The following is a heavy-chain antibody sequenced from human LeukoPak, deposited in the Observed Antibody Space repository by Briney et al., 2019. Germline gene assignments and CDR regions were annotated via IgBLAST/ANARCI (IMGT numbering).Heavy chain of an antibody. Sequence: ASVKVSCKASGYLFTGYYIHWVRQAPGQGLEWMGWINPNSGGTNYAQKFQGRVTMTRDTSISTAYLELSRLRSDDTAVYYCARDPPLDYGDYGIDYWGQGTLVTVSS. V-gene: IGHV1-2*02. CDR3: ARDPPLDYGDYGIDY. J-gene: IGHJ4*02. CDR2: INPNSGGT. CDR1: GYLFTGYY. D-gene: IGHD4-17*01.